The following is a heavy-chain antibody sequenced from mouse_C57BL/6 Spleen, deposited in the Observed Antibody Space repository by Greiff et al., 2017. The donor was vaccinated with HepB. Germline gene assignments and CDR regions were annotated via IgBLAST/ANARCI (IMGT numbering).Heavy chain of an antibody. CDR3: ARSGFFCLDY. V-gene: IGHV1-26*01. Sequence: EVQLQQSGPELVKPGASVKISCKASGYTFTDYYMNWVKQSHGKSLEWIGDINPNNGGTSYNQKFKGKATLTVDKSSSTAYMELRSLTSEDSAVYYCARSGFFCLDYWGQGTTLTVSS. J-gene: IGHJ2*01. D-gene: IGHD1-3*01. CDR2: INPNNGGT. CDR1: GYTFTDYY.